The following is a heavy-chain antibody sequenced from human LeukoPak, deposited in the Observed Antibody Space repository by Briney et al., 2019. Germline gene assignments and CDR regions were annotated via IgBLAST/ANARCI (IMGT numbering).Heavy chain of an antibody. D-gene: IGHD3-22*01. Sequence: SETLSLTCTVSGGSISSYYWSWIRQPPGKGLEWIGYIYYSGSTNYNPSLKSRVTISVDTSKNQSSLKLSSVTAADTAVYYCARDRILPKYYYDSSGYPRNAFDIWGQGTMVTVSS. V-gene: IGHV4-59*01. J-gene: IGHJ3*02. CDR1: GGSISSYY. CDR2: IYYSGST. CDR3: ARDRILPKYYYDSSGYPRNAFDI.